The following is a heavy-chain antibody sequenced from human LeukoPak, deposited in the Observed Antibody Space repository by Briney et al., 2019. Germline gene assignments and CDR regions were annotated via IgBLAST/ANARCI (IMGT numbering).Heavy chain of an antibody. CDR2: IYYSGST. J-gene: IGHJ6*02. CDR3: ARHVPDPNYYDSSGSAPHYYYGMDV. CDR1: GGSINSYY. V-gene: IGHV4-59*08. D-gene: IGHD3-22*01. Sequence: SETLSLTCTVSGGSINSYYWSWIRQPPGKGLEWIGYIYYSGSTNYNPSLKSRVTISVDTSKNQFSLRLSSVTAADTAVYYCARHVPDPNYYDSSGSAPHYYYGMDVWGQGTTVSVSS.